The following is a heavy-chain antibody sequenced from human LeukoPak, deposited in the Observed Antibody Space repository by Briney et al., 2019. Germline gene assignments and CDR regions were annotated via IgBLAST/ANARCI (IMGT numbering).Heavy chain of an antibody. CDR2: ISSSGDTI. D-gene: IGHD2-21*02. CDR3: ARDLYCGGDCYSGGGDY. V-gene: IGHV3-48*04. Sequence: PGGSLRLSCAASRFTFSSYAMSWVRQAPGKGLEWLSYISSSGDTIYYADSVKGRFTISRDNAKNSLYLQMNSLRAEDTAVYYCARDLYCGGDCYSGGGDYWGQGTLVTVSS. CDR1: RFTFSSYA. J-gene: IGHJ4*02.